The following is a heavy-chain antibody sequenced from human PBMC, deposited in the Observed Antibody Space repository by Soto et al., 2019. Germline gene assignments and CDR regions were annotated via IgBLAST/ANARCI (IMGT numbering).Heavy chain of an antibody. CDR1: GFTFSSYS. D-gene: IGHD3-10*01. J-gene: IGHJ6*02. CDR3: ARDAWFGELAHYYGMDV. CDR2: ISSSSSYI. Sequence: PGGSLRLSCAASGFTFSSYSMNWVRQAPGKGLEWVSSISSSSSYIYYADSVKGRFTISRDNAKNSLYLQMNSLRAEDTAVYYCARDAWFGELAHYYGMDVWGQGTTVTVSS. V-gene: IGHV3-21*01.